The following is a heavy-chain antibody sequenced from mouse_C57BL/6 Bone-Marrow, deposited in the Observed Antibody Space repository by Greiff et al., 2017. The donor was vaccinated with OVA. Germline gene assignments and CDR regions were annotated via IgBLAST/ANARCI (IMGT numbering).Heavy chain of an antibody. Sequence: VKLVESGPGLVQPSQSLSITCTVSGFSLTSYGVHWVRQSPGKGLEWLGVIWSGGSTDYNAAFISRLSISKDNSKSQVFLKMNSLQADDTAIYYCARNRDSSGYGYYFDYWGQGTTLTVSS. CDR2: IWSGGST. CDR1: GFSLTSYG. V-gene: IGHV2-2*01. J-gene: IGHJ2*01. CDR3: ARNRDSSGYGYYFDY. D-gene: IGHD3-2*02.